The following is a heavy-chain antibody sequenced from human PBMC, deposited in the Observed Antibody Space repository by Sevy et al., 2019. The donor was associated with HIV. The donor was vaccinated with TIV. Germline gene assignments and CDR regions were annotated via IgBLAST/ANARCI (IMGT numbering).Heavy chain of an antibody. CDR2: INPNSGGK. D-gene: IGHD6-13*01. J-gene: IGHJ6*02. CDR3: ARGGAAVGRTYYDYYGLDV. CDR1: GYTLTDYY. Sequence: ASVKVSCKASGYTLTDYYIHWVRQAPGQGLEWMGRINPNSGGKNSAPKFQGRVTMTRDTSFNTAYMEVSRLRSDDTAVYFCARGGAAVGRTYYDYYGLDVWGQGTTVTVSS. V-gene: IGHV1-2*06.